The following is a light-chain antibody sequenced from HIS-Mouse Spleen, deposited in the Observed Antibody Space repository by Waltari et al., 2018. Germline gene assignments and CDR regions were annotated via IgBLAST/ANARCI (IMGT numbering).Light chain of an antibody. CDR3: AAWDDSLSGYVV. V-gene: IGLV1-47*01. J-gene: IGLJ2*01. Sequence: QSVLTQPPSASGTPGQRVTISCSGSSSNIGSNYVYWYQQLPGTAPKLLIYRNNQRPSGVPDRFSGSKSGPAASLGISGLRSEDEADYYCAAWDDSLSGYVVFGGGTKLTVL. CDR1: SSNIGSNY. CDR2: RNN.